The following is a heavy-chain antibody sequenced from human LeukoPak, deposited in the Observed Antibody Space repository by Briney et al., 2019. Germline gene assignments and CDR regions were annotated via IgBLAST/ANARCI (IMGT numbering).Heavy chain of an antibody. J-gene: IGHJ5*02. CDR3: ARAAGDYGGNPNWFDP. D-gene: IGHD4-23*01. Sequence: SETLFLTCTVSGGSISGYYWSWIRQPPGKGLEWIGYMYYSGSTNYNPSLKSRVTISVDTSKNQFSLKLSSVTAADTAVYYCARAAGDYGGNPNWFDPWGQGTLVTVSS. CDR2: MYYSGST. CDR1: GGSISGYY. V-gene: IGHV4-59*01.